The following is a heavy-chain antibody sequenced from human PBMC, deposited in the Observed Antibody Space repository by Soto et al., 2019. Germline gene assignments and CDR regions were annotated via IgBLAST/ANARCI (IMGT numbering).Heavy chain of an antibody. CDR2: IYYSGST. D-gene: IGHD6-19*01. J-gene: IGHJ6*02. CDR3: ASDRSSGWDQGYGMDA. Sequence: SETLSLTCTVSGGSISTYYWSWIRQPPGKGLEWIGYIYYSGSTSYNPSLKSRVTISVDTSKNQFSPKLRSVTAEDTAVYYCASDRSSGWDQGYGMDAWGQGTKVTVS. CDR1: GGSISTYY. V-gene: IGHV4-59*01.